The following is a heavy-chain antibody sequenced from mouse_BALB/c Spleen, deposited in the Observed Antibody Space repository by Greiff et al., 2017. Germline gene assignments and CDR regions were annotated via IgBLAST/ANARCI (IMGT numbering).Heavy chain of an antibody. Sequence: EVQLVESGGGLVKPGGSLKLSCAASGFTFSSYTMSWVRQTPEKRLEWVATISSGGSYTYYPDSVKGRFTISRDNAKNTLYLQMSSLKSEDTAMYYCTRGLYGNSAWFADWGQGTLVTVSA. CDR3: TRGLYGNSAWFAD. J-gene: IGHJ3*01. V-gene: IGHV5-6-4*01. CDR1: GFTFSSYT. CDR2: ISSGGSYT. D-gene: IGHD2-1*01.